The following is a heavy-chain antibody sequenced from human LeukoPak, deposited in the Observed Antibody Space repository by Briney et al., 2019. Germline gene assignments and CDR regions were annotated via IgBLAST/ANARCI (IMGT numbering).Heavy chain of an antibody. CDR1: GFTFSNAW. J-gene: IGHJ3*02. CDR3: AREKPGTTGYNHAFDI. Sequence: GGSLRLSCAASGFTFSNAWMNWVRQAPGKGLEWVGRIKSKTDGGTTDYAAPVKGRFTISRDDSKNTLYLQMNSLRAEDTAVYYCAREKPGTTGYNHAFDIWGQGTMVTVSS. V-gene: IGHV3-15*07. D-gene: IGHD1-1*01. CDR2: IKSKTDGGTT.